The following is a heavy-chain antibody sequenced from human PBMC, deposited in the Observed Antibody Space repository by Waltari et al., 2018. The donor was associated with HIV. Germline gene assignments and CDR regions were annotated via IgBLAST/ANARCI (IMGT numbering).Heavy chain of an antibody. CDR2: INPGNSDT. V-gene: IGHV5-51*01. J-gene: IGHJ1*01. CDR1: GYKFNTYW. Sequence: EVQLVQSRNEIKKPGESLKISCKGSGYKFNTYWIGWVRQMPGKGLEWMGIINPGNSDTRYSLSSQGQVTISADTSVTTAYLHWRSLKASDTAKYYCVVGPHYFDGPEGRGRLDYFQNWGQGTLVTVSS. D-gene: IGHD3-9*01. CDR3: VVGPHYFDGPEGRGRLDYFQN.